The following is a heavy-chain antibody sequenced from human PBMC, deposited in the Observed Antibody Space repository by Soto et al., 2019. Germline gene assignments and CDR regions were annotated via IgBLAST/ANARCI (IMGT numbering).Heavy chain of an antibody. V-gene: IGHV3-11*01. Sequence: PGGSLRLSCAASGFRFSDFYMTWIRQAPGKGLEWVSYISTSGTNEFYADSVKGRFTISRDNAKASLYLQMNSLRSEDTAVYFCARAAVLFSHIDYWGQGTLVTVSS. J-gene: IGHJ4*02. CDR1: GFRFSDFY. D-gene: IGHD6-25*01. CDR2: ISTSGTNE. CDR3: ARAAVLFSHIDY.